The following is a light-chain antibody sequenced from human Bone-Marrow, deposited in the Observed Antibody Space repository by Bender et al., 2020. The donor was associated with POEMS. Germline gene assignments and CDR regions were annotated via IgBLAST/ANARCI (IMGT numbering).Light chain of an antibody. CDR3: QAWDSTAVV. J-gene: IGLJ2*01. Sequence: SYELTQPPSVSVSPGQTASISCSGDRLGHKYISWYQQKPGLPPLLVIYQDEKRPSGIPAGFSGSNSGNTATLTISGTQAMDEAGFYCQAWDSTAVVFGGGTKLTVL. CDR1: RLGHKY. CDR2: QDE. V-gene: IGLV3-1*01.